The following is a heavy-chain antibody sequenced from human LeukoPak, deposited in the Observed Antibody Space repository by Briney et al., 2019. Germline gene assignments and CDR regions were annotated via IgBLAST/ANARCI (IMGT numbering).Heavy chain of an antibody. CDR3: ARSYSSGSKFDY. CDR1: GYTFTNYY. D-gene: IGHD6-19*01. V-gene: IGHV1-46*01. CDR2: INPSGGST. J-gene: IGHJ4*02. Sequence: ASVKVSCKASGYTFTNYYMHWVRQAPGQGLEWMGIINPSGGSTRYAQKFQGLVTMTRDTSTSTVYMELSSLRSEDTAVYYCARSYSSGSKFDYWGQGTLVTVSS.